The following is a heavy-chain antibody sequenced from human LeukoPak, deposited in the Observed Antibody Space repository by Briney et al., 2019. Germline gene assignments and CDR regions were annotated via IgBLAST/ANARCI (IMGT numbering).Heavy chain of an antibody. Sequence: ASVKVSCKSSGYSFTSYGISWVRQAPGQGLEWLGWTSGYNGRTEYSQKLQGRVTMTTDTSTSTAYMELRSLTSDDTAMYYCARDIGVSQFDYWGQGTLVTVSS. CDR2: TSGYNGRT. CDR1: GYSFTSYG. J-gene: IGHJ4*02. V-gene: IGHV1-18*01. D-gene: IGHD3-10*01. CDR3: ARDIGVSQFDY.